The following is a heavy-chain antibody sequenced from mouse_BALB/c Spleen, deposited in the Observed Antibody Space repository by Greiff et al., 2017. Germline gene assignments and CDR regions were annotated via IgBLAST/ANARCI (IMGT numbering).Heavy chain of an antibody. D-gene: IGHD1-1*01. CDR1: GFTFSSYT. CDR2: ISSGGSYT. V-gene: IGHV5-6-4*01. J-gene: IGHJ2*01. Sequence: DVQLVESGGGLVKPGGSLKLSCAASGFTFSSYTMSWVRQTPEKRLEWVATISSGGSYTYYPDSVKGRFTISRDNAKNTLYLQMSSLKSEDTAMYYCTREGITTVYYFDYWGQGTTLTVSS. CDR3: TREGITTVYYFDY.